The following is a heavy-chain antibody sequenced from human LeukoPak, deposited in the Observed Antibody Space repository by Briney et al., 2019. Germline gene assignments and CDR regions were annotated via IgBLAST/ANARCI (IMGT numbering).Heavy chain of an antibody. CDR1: GYPISSGYY. Sequence: PSETLSLTCTVSGYPISSGYYWGWIRQPPGKGLEWIGGIYHRGSTYYNPSLKSRVTISVDTSKNQFSLKLSSVTAADTAVYYCARQTYGVTGDYYYGMDVWGQGTTVTVSS. V-gene: IGHV4-38-2*02. CDR2: IYHRGST. CDR3: ARQTYGVTGDYYYGMDV. D-gene: IGHD4-17*01. J-gene: IGHJ6*02.